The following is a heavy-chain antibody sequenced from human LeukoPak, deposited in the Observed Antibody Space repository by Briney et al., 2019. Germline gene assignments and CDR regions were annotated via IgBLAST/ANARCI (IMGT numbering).Heavy chain of an antibody. CDR2: INPNSGGT. CDR3: ARSPNFVAILSYNFWFDP. Sequence: GASVKVSCKASGYTFTGYYMHWVRQAPGQGLEWMGWINPNSGGTNYAQKFQGRVTMTRDTSISTAYMELSRLRSDDTAVYYCARSPNFVAILSYNFWFDPWGQGTLVTVSS. V-gene: IGHV1-2*02. CDR1: GYTFTGYY. J-gene: IGHJ5*02. D-gene: IGHD5-18*01.